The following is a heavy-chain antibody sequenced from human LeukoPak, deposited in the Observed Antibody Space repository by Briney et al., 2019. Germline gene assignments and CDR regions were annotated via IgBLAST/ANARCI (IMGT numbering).Heavy chain of an antibody. CDR3: ARQGGITVFGVAQPGGAFDI. Sequence: SVKVSCKASGGTFSNFAVSWVRQAPGQGLEWMGGITPIFGTAKYAQKVQGRVAMSTDESKSTVYMELSSLRSEDSAVYYCARQGGITVFGVAQPGGAFDIWGQGTMVTVSS. CDR1: GGTFSNFA. D-gene: IGHD3-3*01. CDR2: ITPIFGTA. V-gene: IGHV1-69*05. J-gene: IGHJ3*02.